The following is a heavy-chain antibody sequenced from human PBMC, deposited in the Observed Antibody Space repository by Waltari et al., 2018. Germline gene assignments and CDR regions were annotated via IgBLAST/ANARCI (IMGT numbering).Heavy chain of an antibody. Sequence: QVQLVQSGAEVKKPGSSVKVSCKASGGTFSSYAISWVRQAPGQGLEWMGVIIPILGIANYAQNFQGRVTITADKATSTAYMELSSLRSEDTAVYYCARLPHGGERAFDIWGQGTMVTVSS. J-gene: IGHJ3*02. V-gene: IGHV1-69*10. CDR1: GGTFSSYA. D-gene: IGHD2-21*01. CDR2: IIPILGIA. CDR3: ARLPHGGERAFDI.